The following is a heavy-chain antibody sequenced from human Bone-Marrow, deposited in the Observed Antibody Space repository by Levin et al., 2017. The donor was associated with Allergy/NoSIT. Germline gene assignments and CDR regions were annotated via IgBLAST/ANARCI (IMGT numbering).Heavy chain of an antibody. CDR2: ISAGGYNT. CDR3: AKERIAYCPGGVCPPVMGQFDF. CDR1: GFTFSSYA. V-gene: IGHV3-23*01. Sequence: QAGGSLRLSCAASGFTFSSYAMTWVRQAPGKGLDWVSAISAGGYNTYYADSVKGRFTISRDNSKNTLYLQMNSLRAEDTAIYHCAKERIAYCPGGVCPPVMGQFDFWGQGNLVTVSS. J-gene: IGHJ4*02. D-gene: IGHD2-8*02.